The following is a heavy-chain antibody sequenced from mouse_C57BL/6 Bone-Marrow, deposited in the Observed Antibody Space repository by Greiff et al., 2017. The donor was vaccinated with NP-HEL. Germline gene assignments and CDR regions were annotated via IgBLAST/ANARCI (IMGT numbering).Heavy chain of an antibody. J-gene: IGHJ3*01. CDR1: GYTFTSYW. CDR2: INPSNGGT. D-gene: IGHD4-1*01. CDR3: ARWGRTGTMFAY. Sequence: VQLQQPGTELVKPGASVKLSCKASGYTFTSYWMHWVKQRPGQGLEWIGNINPSNGGTNYNEKFKSKATLTVDKSSSTAYMQLSSLTSEDSDVYYCARWGRTGTMFAYWGKGTMVTVSA. V-gene: IGHV1-53*01.